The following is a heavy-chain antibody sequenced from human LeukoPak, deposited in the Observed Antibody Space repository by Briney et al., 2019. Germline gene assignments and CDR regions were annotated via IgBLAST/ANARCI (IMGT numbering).Heavy chain of an antibody. CDR2: ISPDGSNT. Sequence: PGGSLRLSCAASGFTFSSYWMTWVRQAPGRGLESVSAISPDGSNTYYANSVKGRFTVSRDNSKNTMYLQMGSLTPEDKALYYCAREEYPGTLDFDCRGQGTLVTVSS. CDR1: GFTFSSYW. D-gene: IGHD6-6*01. J-gene: IGHJ4*02. CDR3: AREEYPGTLDFDC. V-gene: IGHV3-64*01.